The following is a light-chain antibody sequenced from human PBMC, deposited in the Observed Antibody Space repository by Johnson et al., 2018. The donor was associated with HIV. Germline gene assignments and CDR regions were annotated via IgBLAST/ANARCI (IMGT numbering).Light chain of an antibody. CDR2: KND. J-gene: IGLJ1*01. CDR1: YSDIGNNF. CDR3: GIWQTGLSTGGV. Sequence: QSVLTQPPSVSAAPGQKVTISCSGSYSDIGNNFVSWYQQLPGAAPKLLIYKNDQRPSGIPDRFSGSKSGTSANLSITGLPTGDEADYYCGIWQTGLSTGGVFGTGTKVTVL. V-gene: IGLV1-51*02.